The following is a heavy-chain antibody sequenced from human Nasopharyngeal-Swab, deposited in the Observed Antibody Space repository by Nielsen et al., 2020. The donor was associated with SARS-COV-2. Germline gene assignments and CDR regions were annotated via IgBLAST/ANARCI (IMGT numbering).Heavy chain of an antibody. CDR1: GGTFNNYA. CDR2: IIPNFGTT. CDR3: ARVVPDYGDDFYYYGMDV. J-gene: IGHJ6*02. Sequence: SVKVSCKVSGGTFNNYAISWVRQAPGQGLEWMGGIIPNFGTTNYAHKFQDRATITADRSTSTAYMELSSLRSEDTAVYYCARVVPDYGDDFYYYGMDVWGQGTTVTVSS. D-gene: IGHD4-17*01. V-gene: IGHV1-69*13.